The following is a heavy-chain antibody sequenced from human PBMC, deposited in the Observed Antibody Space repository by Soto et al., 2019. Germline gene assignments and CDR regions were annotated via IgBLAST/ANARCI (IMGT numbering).Heavy chain of an antibody. CDR2: IYYSGST. J-gene: IGHJ6*02. CDR1: GGSISSNLYY. Sequence: SETLSLTCTVSGGSISSNLYYWSWIRQPPGKGLEWIGYIYYSGSTNYNPSLKSRVTISVDTSKNQFSLKLSSVTAADTAVYYCARSRRITIFGVPLNYGMDVWGQGTTVTVSS. CDR3: ARSRRITIFGVPLNYGMDV. V-gene: IGHV4-61*01. D-gene: IGHD3-3*01.